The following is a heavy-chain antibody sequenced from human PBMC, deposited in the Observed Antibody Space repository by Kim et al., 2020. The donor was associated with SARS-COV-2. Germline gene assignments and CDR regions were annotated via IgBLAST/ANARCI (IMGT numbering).Heavy chain of an antibody. CDR1: GFTFSSYG. Sequence: GGSLRLSCAASGFTFSSYGMHWVRQAPGKGLEWVAVISYDGSNKYYADSVKGRFTISRDNSKNTLYLQMNSLRAEDTAVYYCAKISFRGLGEFINDYWGQGTLVTVSS. D-gene: IGHD3-10*01. V-gene: IGHV3-30*18. CDR3: AKISFRGLGEFINDY. J-gene: IGHJ4*02. CDR2: ISYDGSNK.